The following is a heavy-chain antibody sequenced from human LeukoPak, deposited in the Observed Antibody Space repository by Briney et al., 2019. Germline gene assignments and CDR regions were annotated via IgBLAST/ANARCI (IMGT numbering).Heavy chain of an antibody. CDR2: ISWNSGSI. CDR1: GFTFDDYA. J-gene: IGHJ6*02. V-gene: IGHV3-9*01. Sequence: GGSLRLSCAASGFTFDDYAMHWVRQAPGKGLEWVSGISWNSGSIGYADSVKGRFTISRDNAKNSLYLQMNSLRAEDTALYYCAKDDGAAAAGPMDVWGQGTTVTVSS. D-gene: IGHD6-25*01. CDR3: AKDDGAAAAGPMDV.